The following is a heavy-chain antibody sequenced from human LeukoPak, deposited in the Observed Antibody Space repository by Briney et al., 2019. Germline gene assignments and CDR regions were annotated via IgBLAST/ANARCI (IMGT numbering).Heavy chain of an antibody. D-gene: IGHD3-10*01. CDR2: ISWNSGSI. J-gene: IGHJ6*02. CDR1: GFTFDDYA. Sequence: GRSLRLSCAASGFTFDDYAMHWVRQAPGKGLEWVSGISWNSGSIGYADSVKGRFTNSRDNAKNSLYLQMNSLRAEDTALYYCAKDTKGEYYYGSGSYKGGMDVWGQGTTVTVSS. V-gene: IGHV3-9*01. CDR3: AKDTKGEYYYGSGSYKGGMDV.